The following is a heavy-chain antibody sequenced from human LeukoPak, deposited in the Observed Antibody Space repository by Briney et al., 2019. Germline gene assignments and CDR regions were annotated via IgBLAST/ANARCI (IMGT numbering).Heavy chain of an antibody. D-gene: IGHD3-10*01. J-gene: IGHJ6*02. V-gene: IGHV3-23*01. CDR1: GFTFSSYA. Sequence: GGSLRLSCAASGFTFSSYAMSWVRQAPGKGLEWVSAISGSGGSTYYADSVKGRFTISRDNSKNTLYLQMNSLRAEDTAVYYCEKSAGSGSYEDYYYYYGMDVWGQGTTVTVSS. CDR3: EKSAGSGSYEDYYYYYGMDV. CDR2: ISGSGGST.